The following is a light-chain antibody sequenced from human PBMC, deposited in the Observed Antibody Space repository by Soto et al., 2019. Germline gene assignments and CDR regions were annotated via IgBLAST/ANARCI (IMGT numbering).Light chain of an antibody. CDR3: QQYGSSGT. J-gene: IGKJ1*01. CDR2: GAS. CDR1: QIVSSN. V-gene: IGKV3-20*01. Sequence: EIVMTQSPATLSVSPGERATLSCRAIQIVSSNLAWYQHKPGQAPRLLLYGASDRPTGIPDRFSGSGSGTDFTLTISRLEPQDLALYYCQQYGSSGTFGQGTKVDI.